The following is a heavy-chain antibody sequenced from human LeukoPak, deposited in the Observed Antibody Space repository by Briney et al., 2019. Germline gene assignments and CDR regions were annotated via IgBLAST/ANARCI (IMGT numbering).Heavy chain of an antibody. Sequence: PSETLSLTCTVSGVSIRSSNYFWGWIRQPPGKGLEWIGSTSYSEGTHYNPSLKSRLIMNIDTSKNQFSLKLSSVTAADTALYYCARHARHRSGEDWFDPWGQGTLVTVSS. CDR2: TSYSEGT. V-gene: IGHV4-39*01. J-gene: IGHJ5*02. CDR1: GVSIRSSNYF. CDR3: ARHARHRSGEDWFDP. D-gene: IGHD3-16*01.